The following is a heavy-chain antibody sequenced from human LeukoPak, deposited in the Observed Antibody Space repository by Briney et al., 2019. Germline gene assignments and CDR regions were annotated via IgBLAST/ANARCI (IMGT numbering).Heavy chain of an antibody. Sequence: GASVKVSCKASGGTFSSYAISWVRQAPGQGLEWMGWINPNSGGTNYAQKFQGRVTMTRDTSISTAYMELSRLRSDDTAVYYCARGGGIRITMIVVVITRPKDFDYWGQGTLVTVSS. CDR1: GGTFSSYA. CDR3: ARGGGIRITMIVVVITRPKDFDY. V-gene: IGHV1-2*02. D-gene: IGHD3-22*01. CDR2: INPNSGGT. J-gene: IGHJ4*02.